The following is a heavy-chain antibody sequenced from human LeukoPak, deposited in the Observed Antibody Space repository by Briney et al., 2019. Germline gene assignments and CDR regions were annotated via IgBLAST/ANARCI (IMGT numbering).Heavy chain of an antibody. CDR3: AKDRTDSYGY. Sequence: PGGSLRLSCAASGFTLSSYAMSWVRPAPGKGLEWVSAISGSGGSTYYADSVKGRFTISRDNSKNTLYLQMNSLRAEDTAVYYCAKDRTDSYGYWGQGTLVTVSS. CDR1: GFTLSSYA. CDR2: ISGSGGST. V-gene: IGHV3-23*01. J-gene: IGHJ4*02. D-gene: IGHD5-18*01.